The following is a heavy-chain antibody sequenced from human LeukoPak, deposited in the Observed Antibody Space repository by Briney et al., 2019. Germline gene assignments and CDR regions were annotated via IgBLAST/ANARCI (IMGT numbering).Heavy chain of an antibody. J-gene: IGHJ5*02. V-gene: IGHV3-48*04. CDR1: GFSFSSYS. Sequence: GGSLRLSCAASGFSFSSYSMNWVRQAPGKGLEWVSYISSSSRTIYYADSVKGRFTISRDNAKNSLYLQMNSLRAEDTAVYYCARDHYDYVWGSYRPNWFDPWGQGTLVTVSS. D-gene: IGHD3-16*02. CDR3: ARDHYDYVWGSYRPNWFDP. CDR2: ISSSSRTI.